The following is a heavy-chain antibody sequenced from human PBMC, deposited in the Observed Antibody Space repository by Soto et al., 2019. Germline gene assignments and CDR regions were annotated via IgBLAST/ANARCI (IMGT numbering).Heavy chain of an antibody. CDR3: ASKLARRAPFDP. CDR2: IYYSGST. V-gene: IGHV4-39*01. J-gene: IGHJ5*02. CDR1: GGSISSSSYY. Sequence: QLQLQESGPGLVKPSETLSLTCTVSGGSISSSSYYWGWIRQPPGKGLEWIGSIYYSGSTYYNPSLKSRVTISVDTSKNQFSLKLSSVTAADTAVYYCASKLARRAPFDPWGQGTLVTVSS.